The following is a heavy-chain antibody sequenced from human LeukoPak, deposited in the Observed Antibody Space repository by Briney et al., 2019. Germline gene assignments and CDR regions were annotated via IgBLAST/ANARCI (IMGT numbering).Heavy chain of an antibody. D-gene: IGHD3-22*01. CDR3: ARLTYDSSTYRYYFDC. V-gene: IGHV4-39*01. CDR1: GGSISSNSYY. Sequence: PSETLSLTCTVSGGSISSNSYYWGWIRQPPGKGLEWIGTIYYSGTTYYNPSLKSRVTISADTSKNQFSLKLTSVTAADTAVFYCARLTYDSSTYRYYFDCWGQGTLLTVSS. J-gene: IGHJ4*02. CDR2: IYYSGTT.